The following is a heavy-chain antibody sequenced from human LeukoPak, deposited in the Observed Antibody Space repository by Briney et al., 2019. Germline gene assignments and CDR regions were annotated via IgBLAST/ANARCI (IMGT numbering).Heavy chain of an antibody. CDR2: IYAGGRS. J-gene: IGHJ4*02. CDR3: ASDHSGWLGLGY. Sequence: PSETLSLTCTVSNVSISSGSHYWNWIRQPAGKGLEWIGRIYAGGRSNYNPSLRSRVTISVDASKNQFSLRLSSVTATDTGVYYCASDHSGWLGLGYWGQGTLVSVSS. V-gene: IGHV4-61*02. CDR1: NVSISSGSHY. D-gene: IGHD6-19*01.